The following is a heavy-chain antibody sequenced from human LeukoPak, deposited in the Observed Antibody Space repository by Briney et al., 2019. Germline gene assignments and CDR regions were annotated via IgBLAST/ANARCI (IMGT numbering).Heavy chain of an antibody. CDR1: GGSFSGYY. CDR2: INHSGST. Sequence: SETLSLTCAVYGGSFSGYYWSWIRQPPGKGLEWFGAINHSGSTNYNPSLKRRVTISVDTSKNQFSLKLSSVTAADTAVYYCARLGVRVVPAAVFDYWGQGTLVTVSS. CDR3: ARLGVRVVPAAVFDY. D-gene: IGHD2-2*01. J-gene: IGHJ4*02. V-gene: IGHV4-34*01.